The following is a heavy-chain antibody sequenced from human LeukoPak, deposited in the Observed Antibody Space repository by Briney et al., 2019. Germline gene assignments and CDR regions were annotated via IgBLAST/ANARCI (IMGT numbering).Heavy chain of an antibody. J-gene: IGHJ6*03. Sequence: GGSLILSCAASGFTFSSYEMNWVRHAPGKGLEWVSYISSSGTTIYYGDSVKGRFTISRDNAKNSLYLHMNSLRAEDTAVYYCARDPPSSYGGYDYMDVWGKGTTVTVSS. CDR2: ISSSGTTI. CDR1: GFTFSSYE. V-gene: IGHV3-48*03. CDR3: ARDPPSSYGGYDYMDV. D-gene: IGHD4/OR15-4a*01.